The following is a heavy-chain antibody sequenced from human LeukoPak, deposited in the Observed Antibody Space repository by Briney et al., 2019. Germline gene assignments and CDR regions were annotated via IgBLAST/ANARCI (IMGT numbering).Heavy chain of an antibody. CDR3: ARHTSSPLLWFGEFFRLGVAYFDY. CDR2: INHSGST. D-gene: IGHD3-10*01. J-gene: IGHJ4*02. CDR1: GGSFSGYY. V-gene: IGHV4-34*01. Sequence: SETLSLTCAVYGGSFSGYYWSWIRQPPGKGLEWIGEINHSGSTNYNPSLKSRVTISVDTSKNQFSLKLSSVTAADTAVYYCARHTSSPLLWFGEFFRLGVAYFDYWGQGTLVTVSS.